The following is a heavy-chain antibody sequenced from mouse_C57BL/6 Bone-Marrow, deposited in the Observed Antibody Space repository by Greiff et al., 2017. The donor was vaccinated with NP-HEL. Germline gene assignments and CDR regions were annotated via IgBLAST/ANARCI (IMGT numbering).Heavy chain of an antibody. Sequence: VKLQQSGPELVKPGASVKLSCKASGYTFTSYDINWVKQRPGQGLEWIGWIYPRDGSTKYNEKFKGKATLTVDTSSSTAYMELHSLTSEDSAVYFCARNGKLAWFAYWGQGTLVTVSA. J-gene: IGHJ3*01. CDR1: GYTFTSYD. V-gene: IGHV1-85*01. CDR3: ARNGKLAWFAY. CDR2: IYPRDGST. D-gene: IGHD1-3*01.